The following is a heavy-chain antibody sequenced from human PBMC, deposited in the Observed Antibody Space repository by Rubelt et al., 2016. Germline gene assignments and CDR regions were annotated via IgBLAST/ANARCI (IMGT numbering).Heavy chain of an antibody. CDR2: ISYDGSNK. D-gene: IGHD6-13*01. Sequence: VESGGGLVKPGGSLRLSCAASGFTFSSYSMNWVRQAPGKGLEWVAVISYDGSNKYYADSVKGRFTISRDNSKNTLYLQMNSLRAEDTAVYYCAKSAGTAPFDYWGQGTLVTVSS. CDR3: AKSAGTAPFDY. V-gene: IGHV3-30*18. J-gene: IGHJ4*02. CDR1: GFTFSSYS.